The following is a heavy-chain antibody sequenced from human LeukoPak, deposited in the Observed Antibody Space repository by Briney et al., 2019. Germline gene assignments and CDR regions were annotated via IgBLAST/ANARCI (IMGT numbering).Heavy chain of an antibody. J-gene: IGHJ6*02. D-gene: IGHD3-3*01. V-gene: IGHV3-11*01. CDR3: ARSTVPYDFWSGPRDNYYGMDV. Sequence: GGSLRLSCAASGFTFSDYYMSWIRQAPGKGLEWASYISSSGSTIYYADSVKGRFTISRDNAKNSLYLQMNSLRAEDTAVYYCARSTVPYDFWSGPRDNYYGMDVWGQGTTVTVSS. CDR1: GFTFSDYY. CDR2: ISSSGSTI.